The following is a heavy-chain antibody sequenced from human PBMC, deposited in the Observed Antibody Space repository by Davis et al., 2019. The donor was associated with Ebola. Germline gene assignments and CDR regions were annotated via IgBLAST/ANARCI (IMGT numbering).Heavy chain of an antibody. CDR2: ISAYNGNT. V-gene: IGHV1-18*04. Sequence: ASVKVSCKASGYTFTGYYMHWVRQAPGQGLEWMGWISAYNGNTNYAQKLQGRVTMTTDTSTSTAYMELRSLRSDDTAVYYCARSIAVGPFDYWGQGTLVTVSS. CDR1: GYTFTGYY. D-gene: IGHD6-19*01. J-gene: IGHJ4*02. CDR3: ARSIAVGPFDY.